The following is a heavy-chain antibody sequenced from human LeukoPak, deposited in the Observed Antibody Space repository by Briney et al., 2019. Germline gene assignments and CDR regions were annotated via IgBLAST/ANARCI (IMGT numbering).Heavy chain of an antibody. J-gene: IGHJ6*03. V-gene: IGHV1-2*02. CDR2: INPNSGGT. CDR3: ARNPWDYYYMDV. D-gene: IGHD3-16*01. CDR1: GYTFTGYY. Sequence: AASVKVSCKASGYTFTGYYMHWVRQAPGQGLEWMGWINPNSGGTNYAQKFQGRVTMTRDTSISTAYMELSSLRSEDTAVYYCARNPWDYYYMDVWGKGTTVTVSS.